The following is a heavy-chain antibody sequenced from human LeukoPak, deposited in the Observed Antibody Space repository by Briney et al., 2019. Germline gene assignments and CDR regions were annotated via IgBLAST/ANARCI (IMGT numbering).Heavy chain of an antibody. D-gene: IGHD6-13*01. CDR2: IYTSGST. CDR1: GGSISTYY. V-gene: IGHV4-4*07. J-gene: IGHJ3*02. CDR3: ARDGAATIPNAFDI. Sequence: SETLSLTCTVSGGSISTYYRSWIRQPAGKGLEWIGRIYTSGSTNYNPSLKSRVTMSVDTSKNQFSLKLSSVTAADTAVYYCARDGAATIPNAFDIWGQGTMVTVSS.